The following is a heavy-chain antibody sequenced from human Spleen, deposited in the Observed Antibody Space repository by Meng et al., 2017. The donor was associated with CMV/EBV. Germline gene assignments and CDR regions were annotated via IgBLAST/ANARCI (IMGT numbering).Heavy chain of an antibody. D-gene: IGHD2-21*01. V-gene: IGHV5-51*01. J-gene: IGHJ6*02. CDR3: ARFDSEAYFYYGIDV. CDR1: GYTFSNYW. Sequence: SGYTFSNYWIAWVRQLPGKGLEWMGFIYPVDSDTKYSPSFQGKVTISADTSVRTAYLQWSSLKASDTAMYYCARFDSEAYFYYGIDVWGQGTLVTVSS. CDR2: IYPVDSDT.